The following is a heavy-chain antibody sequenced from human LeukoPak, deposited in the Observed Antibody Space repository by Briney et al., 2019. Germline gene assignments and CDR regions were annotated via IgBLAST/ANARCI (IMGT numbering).Heavy chain of an antibody. J-gene: IGHJ4*02. CDR3: ARDGAAAGTDYFDY. Sequence: GGSLRLSCEVSGFIFRNYWMDWVRQAPGRGLEWVANINQDGSEKYFVDSVKGRFTISRDNTKNTLFLQMNSLRAEDTAVYYCARDGAAAGTDYFDYWGQGTLVTVSS. CDR2: INQDGSEK. V-gene: IGHV3-7*01. CDR1: GFIFRNYW. D-gene: IGHD6-13*01.